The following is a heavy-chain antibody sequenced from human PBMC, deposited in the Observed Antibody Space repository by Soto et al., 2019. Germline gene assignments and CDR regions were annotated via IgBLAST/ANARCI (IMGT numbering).Heavy chain of an antibody. D-gene: IGHD3-16*02. CDR3: ARDHEYVGGSYRSNWFDP. J-gene: IGHJ5*02. Sequence: SETLCLPCTVSGGSISSYYWSWIRQPPGKGLEWIGYTYYSRSTNYNPSLKSRVTISVDTSENQFSLKLSSVTAADTAVYYCARDHEYVGGSYRSNWFDPWGQGTLVTVSS. V-gene: IGHV4-59*01. CDR2: TYYSRST. CDR1: GGSISSYY.